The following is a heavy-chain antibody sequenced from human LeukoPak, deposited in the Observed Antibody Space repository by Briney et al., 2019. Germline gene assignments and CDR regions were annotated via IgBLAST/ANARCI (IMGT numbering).Heavy chain of an antibody. V-gene: IGHV1-69*05. CDR2: IIPIFGTA. J-gene: IGHJ6*03. Sequence: SVKVSCKASGGTFSSCAISWVRQAPGQGLEWMGRIIPIFGTANYAQKFQGRVTITTDESTSTAYMELSSLRSEDTAVYYCASTWIQLWFSTHYYMDVWGKGTTVTVSS. CDR1: GGTFSSCA. D-gene: IGHD5-18*01. CDR3: ASTWIQLWFSTHYYMDV.